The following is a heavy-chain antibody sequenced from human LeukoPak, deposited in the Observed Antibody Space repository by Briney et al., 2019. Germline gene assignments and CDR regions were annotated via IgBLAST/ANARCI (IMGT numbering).Heavy chain of an antibody. J-gene: IGHJ3*02. V-gene: IGHV3-53*01. Sequence: PGGSLRLSCAASGFTVSTNYMSWVRQAPEKGLEWVSIIYSGGTTYYADSVKGRFTISRDNAKNSLYLQMNSLRAEDTAVYYCAREGERSYVFDIWGQGTMVTVSS. CDR1: GFTVSTNY. D-gene: IGHD1-26*01. CDR3: AREGERSYVFDI. CDR2: IYSGGTT.